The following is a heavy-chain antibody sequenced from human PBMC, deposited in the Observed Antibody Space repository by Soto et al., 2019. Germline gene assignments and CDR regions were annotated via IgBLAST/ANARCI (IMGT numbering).Heavy chain of an antibody. Sequence: EVQLLESGGGLVQPGGSLRLSCAASGFTFSSYAMSWVRQAPGKGLEWVSAISGSGGSTYYADSVKGRFTISRDNAKNSLYLQMNSLRAEDTALYYCAKSTTVTDAFDIWGQGTMVTVSS. CDR3: AKSTTVTDAFDI. J-gene: IGHJ3*02. CDR1: GFTFSSYA. CDR2: ISGSGGST. D-gene: IGHD4-17*01. V-gene: IGHV3-23*01.